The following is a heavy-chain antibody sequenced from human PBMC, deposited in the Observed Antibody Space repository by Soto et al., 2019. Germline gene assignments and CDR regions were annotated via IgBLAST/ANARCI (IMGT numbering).Heavy chain of an antibody. CDR3: AKDGTGSFYVAFDV. CDR2: ISFDGRSK. CDR1: GFTVSSFD. J-gene: IGHJ3*01. Sequence: GGSLRLSCAASGFTVSSFDMHWVRQAPGKGLEWVSVISFDGRSKYYADSVKGRFTISRDNSKNTLHLEMNSLKAEDTAVYYCAKDGTGSFYVAFDVRGQGTMVTVSS. D-gene: IGHD3-10*01. V-gene: IGHV3-30*18.